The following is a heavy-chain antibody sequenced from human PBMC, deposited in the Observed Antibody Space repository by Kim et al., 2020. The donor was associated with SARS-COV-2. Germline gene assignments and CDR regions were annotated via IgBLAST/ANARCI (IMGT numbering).Heavy chain of an antibody. Sequence: SETLSLTCTVSGGSISIGGYYWSWIRQHPGKGLEWIGYIYYSGSTYYNPSLKSRVTISVDTSKNQFSLKLSSVTAADTAVYYCARAPGLGTMIVVVTHFDYWGQGTLVTVSS. D-gene: IGHD3-22*01. CDR2: IYYSGST. V-gene: IGHV4-31*03. J-gene: IGHJ4*02. CDR1: GGSISIGGYY. CDR3: ARAPGLGTMIVVVTHFDY.